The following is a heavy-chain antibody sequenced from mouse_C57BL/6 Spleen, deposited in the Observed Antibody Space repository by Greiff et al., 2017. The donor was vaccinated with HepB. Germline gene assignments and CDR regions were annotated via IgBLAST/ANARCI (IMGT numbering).Heavy chain of an antibody. CDR2: IDPQDGET. CDR1: GFNIKDYY. J-gene: IGHJ3*01. V-gene: IGHV14-2*01. Sequence: EVQLQQSGAELVKPGASVKLSCTASGFNIKDYYMHWVKQRTEQGLEWIGRIDPQDGETKYAPKFQGKATITAGTSSNTADLQLSSLTSEDPAVYSCANPHGYNDACVTYWGQGTLVTVSA. D-gene: IGHD2-2*01. CDR3: ANPHGYNDACVTY.